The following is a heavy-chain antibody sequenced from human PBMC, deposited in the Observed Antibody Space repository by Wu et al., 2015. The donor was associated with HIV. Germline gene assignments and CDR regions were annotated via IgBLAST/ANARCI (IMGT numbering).Heavy chain of an antibody. J-gene: IGHJ5*02. CDR2: IIPIFGTA. D-gene: IGHD3-9*01. CDR3: ARDHNYDILTGYNWFDP. CDR1: GGTFSSYA. Sequence: QVQLVQSGAEVKKPGSSVKVSCKASGGTFSSYAISWVRQAPGQGLEWMGRIIPIFGTANYAQKFQGRVTITADESTSTAYMELSSLRSEDTAVYYCARDHNYDILTGYNWFDPWGQGTLVTVSS. V-gene: IGHV1-69*13.